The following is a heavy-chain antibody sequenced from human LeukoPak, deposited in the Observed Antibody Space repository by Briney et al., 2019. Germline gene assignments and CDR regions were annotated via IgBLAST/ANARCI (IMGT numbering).Heavy chain of an antibody. CDR1: EFTFSSSE. CDR2: INSGGTI. Sequence: GGSLRLSCAGSEFTFSSSEMNWVRKAPGKGQEWVSYINSGGTIYYADSVKGRFTISRDNAKNSLYLQMNSLRAEDTAVYYCARADSQLVRPPFDYWGQGTLVTVSS. J-gene: IGHJ4*02. V-gene: IGHV3-48*03. CDR3: ARADSQLVRPPFDY. D-gene: IGHD6-13*01.